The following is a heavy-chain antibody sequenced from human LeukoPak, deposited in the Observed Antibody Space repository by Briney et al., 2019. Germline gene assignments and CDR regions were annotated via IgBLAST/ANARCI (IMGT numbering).Heavy chain of an antibody. V-gene: IGHV4-34*01. D-gene: IGHD3-10*01. CDR2: INHSGST. CDR1: GGSFSGYY. CDR3: ARGRVVRGPYYDY. Sequence: SETLSLTCAVYGGSFSGYYWSWIRQPPGKGLEWIGEINHSGSTNYNPSLKSRVTISVDTSKNQFSLKLSSVTAADTAVYYCARGRVVRGPYYDYWGQGTLVTVSS. J-gene: IGHJ4*02.